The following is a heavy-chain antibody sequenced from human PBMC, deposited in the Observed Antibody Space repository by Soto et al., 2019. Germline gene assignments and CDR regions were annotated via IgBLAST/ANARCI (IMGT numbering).Heavy chain of an antibody. CDR1: GGSISSYY. CDR2: IYYSGST. V-gene: IGHV4-59*01. J-gene: IGHJ6*02. Sequence: SETLSLTCTVSGGSISSYYWSWIRQPPGKGLEWIGYIYYSGSTNYNPSLKSRVTISVDTSKNQFSLKLSSVTAADTAVYYCARVAISSSDGMDVWGQGTTVTVSS. D-gene: IGHD2-2*01. CDR3: ARVAISSSDGMDV.